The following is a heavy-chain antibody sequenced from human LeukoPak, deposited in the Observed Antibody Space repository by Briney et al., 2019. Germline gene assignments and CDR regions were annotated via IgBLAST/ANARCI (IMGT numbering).Heavy chain of an antibody. Sequence: GGSLRLSCAASGFTFSSYAMSWVRQAPGRGLEWVSAISGSGGSTYYADSVKGRFTISRDNARNTLYLQMNSLRTDDTAIYYCARVSSGEQWLAFDYWGQGILVSVFS. V-gene: IGHV3-23*01. CDR2: ISGSGGST. J-gene: IGHJ4*02. CDR1: GFTFSSYA. D-gene: IGHD6-19*01. CDR3: ARVSSGEQWLAFDY.